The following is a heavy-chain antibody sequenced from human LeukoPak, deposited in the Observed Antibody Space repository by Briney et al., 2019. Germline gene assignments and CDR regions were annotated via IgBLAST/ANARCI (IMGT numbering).Heavy chain of an antibody. D-gene: IGHD6-13*01. CDR1: GYTFTDYW. V-gene: IGHV5-51*01. J-gene: IGHJ4*02. CDR3: ARYSNSEFDY. Sequence: GESLKISCKGSGYTFTDYWIGRVRQMPGKGLEWMGIIYPGDSDTRYSPSFQGQVTISADKSISTAYLRWSSLKASDSAMYYCARYSNSEFDYWGQGTLVTVSS. CDR2: IYPGDSDT.